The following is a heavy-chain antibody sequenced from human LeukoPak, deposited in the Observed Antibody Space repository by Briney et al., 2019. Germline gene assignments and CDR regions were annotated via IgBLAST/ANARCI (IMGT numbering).Heavy chain of an antibody. V-gene: IGHV3-23*01. CDR2: ISGSGGST. D-gene: IGHD2-2*01. Sequence: PGRSLRLSCAASGFTFSSYGMHWVRQAPGKGLEWVSAISGSGGSTYYADSVKGRFTISRDNSKNTLYLQMNSLRAEDTAVYYCAKDGPDIVVVPVPFDYWGQGTLVTVSS. J-gene: IGHJ4*02. CDR1: GFTFSSYG. CDR3: AKDGPDIVVVPVPFDY.